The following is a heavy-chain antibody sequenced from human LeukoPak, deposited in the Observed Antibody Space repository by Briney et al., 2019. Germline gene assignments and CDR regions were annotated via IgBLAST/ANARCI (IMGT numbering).Heavy chain of an antibody. CDR1: GFTFSSYG. CDR2: IWYDGSSK. J-gene: IGHJ4*02. D-gene: IGHD2-15*01. CDR3: ASGFLGYCSGGSCFDY. V-gene: IGHV3-33*01. Sequence: GGSLRLSCAASGFTFSSYGMHCVRQAPGKGLEWVAVIWYDGSSKYYADSVKGRFTISRDNSKNTLYLQMNSLRAEDTAVYYCASGFLGYCSGGSCFDYWGQGTLVTVSS.